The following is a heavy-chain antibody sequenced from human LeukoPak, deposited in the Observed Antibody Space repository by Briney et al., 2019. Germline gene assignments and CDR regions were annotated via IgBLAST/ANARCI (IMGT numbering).Heavy chain of an antibody. CDR2: ISSSGSTI. CDR1: GFTFSSYE. J-gene: IGHJ4*02. D-gene: IGHD3-22*01. CDR3: ARAVWDSSGHLFDY. V-gene: IGHV3-48*03. Sequence: GGSLRLSCAASGFTFSSYEMNWVRQAPGKGLEWVSYISSSGSTIYYADSVKGRFTIYRDNAKKSLYLQLNSLRAEDTAVYYCARAVWDSSGHLFDYWGQGTLVTVSS.